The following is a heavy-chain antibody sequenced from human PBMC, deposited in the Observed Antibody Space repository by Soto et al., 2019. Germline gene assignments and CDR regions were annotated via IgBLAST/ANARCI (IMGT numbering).Heavy chain of an antibody. D-gene: IGHD6-6*01. V-gene: IGHV3-23*01. CDR2: ISGSGGST. CDR3: AKGREYSSSGAFDI. CDR1: GFTFSSYA. J-gene: IGHJ3*02. Sequence: EVQLLESGGGLVQPGGSLRLACAASGFTFSSYAMSWVRQAPGKGLEWVSAISGSGGSTYYADSVKGRFTRSRDQSKNTLYLQMHGLRAEDMAVYDCAKGREYSSSGAFDIWGQGTMVTVSS.